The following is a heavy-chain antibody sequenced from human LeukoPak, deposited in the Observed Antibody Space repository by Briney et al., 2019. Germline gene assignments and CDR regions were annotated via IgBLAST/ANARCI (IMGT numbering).Heavy chain of an antibody. V-gene: IGHV1-2*06. J-gene: IGHJ4*02. D-gene: IGHD6-13*01. Sequence: GASVKVSCKASGYTFTGYYMHWVRQAPAQGIGWMGRINPNSGGTNYAQKFQGRVTMTRDTSISTAYMELSRLRSDDTAVYYCASYDRWWSSSWTYFDYWGQGTLVTVSS. CDR2: INPNSGGT. CDR3: ASYDRWWSSSWTYFDY. CDR1: GYTFTGYY.